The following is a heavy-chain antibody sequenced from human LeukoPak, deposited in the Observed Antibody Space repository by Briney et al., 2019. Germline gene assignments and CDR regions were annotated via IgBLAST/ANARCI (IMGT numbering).Heavy chain of an antibody. CDR3: ARGDLRYFDWLNAFDY. CDR2: ISAYNGNT. CDR1: GYTFTRYG. Sequence: ASVKVSCKASGYTFTRYGISWVRQAPGQGLEWMGWISAYNGNTNYAQKLQGRVTMTTDTSTSTAYMELRSLRSDDTAVYYCARGDLRYFDWLNAFDYWGQGTLVTVSS. D-gene: IGHD3-9*01. J-gene: IGHJ4*02. V-gene: IGHV1-18*01.